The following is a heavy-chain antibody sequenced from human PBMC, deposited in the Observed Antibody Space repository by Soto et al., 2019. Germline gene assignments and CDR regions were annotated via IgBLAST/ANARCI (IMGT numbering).Heavy chain of an antibody. D-gene: IGHD2-21*02. CDR1: GYTFTSYY. CDR3: ARETAILLWSDGDYFDY. V-gene: IGHV1-8*01. J-gene: IGHJ4*02. CDR2: MNPNSGNT. Sequence: ASGKVSCKASGYTFTSYYINWVRQATGRGIEWMRWMNPNSGNTGYAQKFQGRVTMTRNTSISTAYMELSSLRSEDTAVYYCARETAILLWSDGDYFDYWGQGTLVTVSS.